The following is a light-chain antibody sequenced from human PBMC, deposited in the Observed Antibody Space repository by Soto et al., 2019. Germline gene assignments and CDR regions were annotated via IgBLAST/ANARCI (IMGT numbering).Light chain of an antibody. CDR3: CSYGGSRAV. CDR2: EVS. Sequence: QCALTRAASGSGSPGQSITISCTGTSSDVGSHNLVSWYQQHPGQAPKLMIYEVSKRPLGVSARFSASKSGNTASLTISGLQAEDEADYYCCSYGGSRAVFGGGTQLTVL. V-gene: IGLV2-23*02. J-gene: IGLJ7*01. CDR1: SSDVGSHNL.